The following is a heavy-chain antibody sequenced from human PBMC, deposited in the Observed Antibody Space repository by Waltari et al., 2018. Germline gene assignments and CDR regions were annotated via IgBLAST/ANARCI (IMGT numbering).Heavy chain of an antibody. J-gene: IGHJ4*02. CDR1: GGSISSSSYY. Sequence: QLQLQESGPGLVKPSETLSLTCTVSGGSISSSSYYWGWIRQPPGKGLEWIGSIYYSGRTDYNPSLKGRVTISVDTSKNQFSLKLSSVTAADTAVYYWARPGGIAAAGTVSDYWGQGTLVTVSS. CDR2: IYYSGRT. D-gene: IGHD6-13*01. V-gene: IGHV4-39*01. CDR3: ARPGGIAAAGTVSDY.